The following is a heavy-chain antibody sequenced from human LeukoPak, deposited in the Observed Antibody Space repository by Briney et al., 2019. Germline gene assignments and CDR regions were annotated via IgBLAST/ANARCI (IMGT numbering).Heavy chain of an antibody. Sequence: GRSLRLSCAASGFTFSSHGMHWVRQSPGKGLEWVAVIWYDGSNKYYADSVKGRFTISRDNFKNTLYLQMDSLRVEDTAVYYCARREGGASPFDYWGQGTLVTVSS. CDR3: ARREGGASPFDY. CDR2: IWYDGSNK. D-gene: IGHD3-16*01. V-gene: IGHV3-33*01. J-gene: IGHJ4*02. CDR1: GFTFSSHG.